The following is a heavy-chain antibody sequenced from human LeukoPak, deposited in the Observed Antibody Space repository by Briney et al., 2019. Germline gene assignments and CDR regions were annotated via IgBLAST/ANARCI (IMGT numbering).Heavy chain of an antibody. CDR2: IIPIFGTA. D-gene: IGHD6-13*01. CDR3: ARATGFGSGIAGARGAPKYYFDY. CDR1: GGTFSSYA. Sequence: SVKVSCKASGGTFSSYAISWVRQAPGQGLEWMGGIIPIFGTANYAQKFQGRVTITADESTSTACMELSRLRSDDTAVYYCARATGFGSGIAGARGAPKYYFDYWGQGTLVTVSS. J-gene: IGHJ4*02. V-gene: IGHV1-69*13.